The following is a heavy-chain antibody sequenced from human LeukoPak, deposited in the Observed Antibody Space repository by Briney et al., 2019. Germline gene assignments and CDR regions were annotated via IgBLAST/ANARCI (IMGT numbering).Heavy chain of an antibody. J-gene: IGHJ6*02. CDR1: GYTFTSYG. CDR3: AREPDYDFWSGYYLGGYYYYSMDV. V-gene: IGHV1-18*01. CDR2: ISAYNGNT. D-gene: IGHD3-3*01. Sequence: ASVKVSCKASGYTFTSYGISWVRQAPGQGLEWMGWISAYNGNTNYAQKLQGRVTMTTDTSTSTAYMELRSLRSDDTAVYYCAREPDYDFWSGYYLGGYYYYSMDVWGQGTTVTVSS.